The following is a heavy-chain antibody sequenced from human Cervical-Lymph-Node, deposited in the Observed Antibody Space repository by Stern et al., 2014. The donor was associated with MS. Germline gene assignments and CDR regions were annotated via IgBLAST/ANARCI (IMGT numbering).Heavy chain of an antibody. D-gene: IGHD4-11*01. CDR1: GYTFTNYY. CDR2: INPSGGSS. Sequence: VQLVESGAEVKKPGASVKVSCKASGYTFTNYYIHWVRQAPGQGLEYMGRINPSGGSSRYAQKFQGRVFMTRDTSTSTVYMELSSLRSEDTAVYYCARGNSNYSDYWGQGTLVTVSS. CDR3: ARGNSNYSDY. V-gene: IGHV1-46*03. J-gene: IGHJ4*02.